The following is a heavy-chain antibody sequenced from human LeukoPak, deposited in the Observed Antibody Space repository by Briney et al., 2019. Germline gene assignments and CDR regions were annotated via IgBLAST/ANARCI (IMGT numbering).Heavy chain of an antibody. CDR3: ARPLCSGGSCYIDY. V-gene: IGHV5-51*01. D-gene: IGHD2-15*01. CDR2: ISPGDSDT. Sequence: GESLKISCKGSGYSFTSHWIGWVRQMPGKGLEWMGIISPGDSDTRYSPSFQGQVTVSADRSISTAYLQWSSLKASDTAMYYCARPLCSGGSCYIDYWGQGTPVTVSS. CDR1: GYSFTSHW. J-gene: IGHJ4*02.